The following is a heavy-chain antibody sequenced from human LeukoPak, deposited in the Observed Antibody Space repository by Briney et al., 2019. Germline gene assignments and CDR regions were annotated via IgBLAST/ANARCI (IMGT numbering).Heavy chain of an antibody. CDR3: ARRSYYDSGGYYYDF. D-gene: IGHD3-22*01. Sequence: GESLKISCKASGYTFTTYWIGWVRQMPGKGLEWMGIIYPDDSDTRYSPSFQGQVTISADKSISTAYLQWSSLKASDTAMYYCARRSYYDSGGYYYDFWGQGTLVTVSS. CDR1: GYTFTTYW. CDR2: IYPDDSDT. V-gene: IGHV5-51*01. J-gene: IGHJ4*02.